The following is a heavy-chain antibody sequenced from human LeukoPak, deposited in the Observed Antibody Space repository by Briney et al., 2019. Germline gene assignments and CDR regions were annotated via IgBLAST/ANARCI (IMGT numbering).Heavy chain of an antibody. J-gene: IGHJ4*02. CDR3: VSRRGAAAGYYFDY. CDR1: GFTFSSYA. V-gene: IGHV3-23*01. D-gene: IGHD6-13*01. CDR2: ISGGGDIT. Sequence: GGSLRLSCAASGFTFSSYAMNWVRQTPGKGLEWVTSISGGGDITYYADSVKGRFTISRDNSKNTLYLQMNSLRAEDTAVYYCVSRRGAAAGYYFDYWGQGILVTVSS.